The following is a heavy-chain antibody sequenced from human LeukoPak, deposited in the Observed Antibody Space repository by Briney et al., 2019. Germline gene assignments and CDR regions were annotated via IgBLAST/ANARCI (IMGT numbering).Heavy chain of an antibody. CDR1: GGTFSSYA. J-gene: IGHJ4*02. Sequence: SVKVSCKASGGTFSSYAISWVQQAPGQGLEWMGRIIPILGIANYAQKFQGRVTITADKSTSTAYMELSSLRSEDTAVYYCASSGGSYRFFDYWGQGTLVTVSS. CDR2: IIPILGIA. V-gene: IGHV1-69*04. D-gene: IGHD1-26*01. CDR3: ASSGGSYRFFDY.